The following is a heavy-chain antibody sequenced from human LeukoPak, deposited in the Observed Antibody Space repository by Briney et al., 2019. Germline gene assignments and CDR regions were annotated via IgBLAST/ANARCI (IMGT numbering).Heavy chain of an antibody. Sequence: GASVKVSCKASGGTFSSYAISWVRQAPGQGIECMGRIIPIFGTANYAQKFQGRVTITTDESTSTAYMELSSLRSEDTAVYYCARGPNLYYDSSGYEDYWGQGTLVTVSS. CDR3: ARGPNLYYDSSGYEDY. CDR2: IIPIFGTA. CDR1: GGTFSSYA. J-gene: IGHJ4*02. V-gene: IGHV1-69*05. D-gene: IGHD3-22*01.